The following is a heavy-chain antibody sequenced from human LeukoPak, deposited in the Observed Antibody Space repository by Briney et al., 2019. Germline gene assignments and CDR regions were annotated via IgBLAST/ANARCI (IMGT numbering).Heavy chain of an antibody. CDR3: ATAVGGDYMDV. CDR2: ISYDGSNK. CDR1: GFTFSSYA. D-gene: IGHD3-16*01. Sequence: PGGSLRLSCAASGFTFSSYAMHWVRQAPGKGLEWVAVISYDGSNKYYADSVKGRFTISRDNAKNSLYLQMNSLRAEDTAVYYCATAVGGDYMDVWGKGTTVTVSS. V-gene: IGHV3-30*04. J-gene: IGHJ6*03.